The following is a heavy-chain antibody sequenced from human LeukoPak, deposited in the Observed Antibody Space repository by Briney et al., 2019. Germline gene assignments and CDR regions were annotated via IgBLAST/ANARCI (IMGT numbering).Heavy chain of an antibody. CDR3: ASLATMIVVAKRPRYGMDV. CDR1: GGSISSYY. D-gene: IGHD3-22*01. V-gene: IGHV4-59*08. J-gene: IGHJ6*02. CDR2: IYYSGST. Sequence: SETLSLTCTVSGGSISSYYWSWIRQPPGKGLEWIGYIYYSGSTNYNPSLKSRVTISVDTSKNQFSLKLSSVTAADTAVYYCASLATMIVVAKRPRYGMDVWGQGTTVTVPS.